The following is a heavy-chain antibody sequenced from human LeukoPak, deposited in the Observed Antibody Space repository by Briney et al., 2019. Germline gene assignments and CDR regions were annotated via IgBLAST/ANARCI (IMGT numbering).Heavy chain of an antibody. CDR1: GGSFSASSYY. CDR3: ARAGSSAYLIDY. D-gene: IGHD3-22*01. Sequence: SETLSLTCTVSGGSFSASSYYWGWIRQPPGKGLEWIGGIYYSGSTYYNPSLKSRVTISVDTSKKQFSLKLTSVTAADTAVYYCARAGSSAYLIDYWGQGTLVTVSS. J-gene: IGHJ4*02. V-gene: IGHV4-39*07. CDR2: IYYSGST.